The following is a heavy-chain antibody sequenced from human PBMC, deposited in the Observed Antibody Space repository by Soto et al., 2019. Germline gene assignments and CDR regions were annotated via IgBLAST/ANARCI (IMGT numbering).Heavy chain of an antibody. CDR3: VAPYCSSTSCYPHDAFDI. Sequence: QVQLVQSGAEVKKPGSSVKVSCKASGGTFSSYAISWVRQAPGQGLEWMGGIIPIFGTVNYAQKFQGRVTITADESTSTAYMELSSLRSEDTAVYYCVAPYCSSTSCYPHDAFDIWGQGTMVTVSS. J-gene: IGHJ3*02. D-gene: IGHD2-2*01. CDR2: IIPIFGTV. CDR1: GGTFSSYA. V-gene: IGHV1-69*01.